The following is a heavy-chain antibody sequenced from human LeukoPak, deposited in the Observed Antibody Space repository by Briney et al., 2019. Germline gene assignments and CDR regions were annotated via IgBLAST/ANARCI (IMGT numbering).Heavy chain of an antibody. J-gene: IGHJ4*02. CDR2: ISYDGSNK. CDR1: GFTFSSYG. CDR3: ARGSLDY. Sequence: PGRSLRLSCAASGFTFSSYGMHWVRQAPGKGLEWVAVISYDGSNKYYADSVKGRFTISRDNSKNTLYLQMNSLRAEDTAVYYCARGSLDYWGQGTLVTVSS. V-gene: IGHV3-30*03.